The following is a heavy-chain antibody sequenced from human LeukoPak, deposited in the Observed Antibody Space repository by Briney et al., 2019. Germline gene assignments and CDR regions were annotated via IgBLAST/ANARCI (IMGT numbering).Heavy chain of an antibody. CDR2: ISHRVSDV. Sequence: GGSLRLSCAASGFTFSDYYMSWIRQAPGKGLEWVSYISHRVSDVQYADSVKGRFTISRDNAKNSLYLQMNSLRAEDTAVYYCAREDGGYYGRRGGDYWGQGTLVTVSS. D-gene: IGHD3-10*01. J-gene: IGHJ4*02. V-gene: IGHV3-11*04. CDR3: AREDGGYYGRRGGDY. CDR1: GFTFSDYY.